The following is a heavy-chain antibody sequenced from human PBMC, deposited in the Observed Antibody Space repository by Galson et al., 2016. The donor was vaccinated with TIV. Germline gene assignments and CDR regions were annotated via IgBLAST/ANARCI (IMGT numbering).Heavy chain of an antibody. D-gene: IGHD1-26*01. J-gene: IGHJ4*02. CDR2: IYSNDNT. Sequence: SLRLSCAASGFSVSYKHMIWVRQTPGKGLEWVSLIYSNDNTYYADSVKGRFTISRDNSKNTLYLQMNSLTAEDTAIYYCAREGRGAAYPNNFDYWGQGTLVSVFS. V-gene: IGHV3-53*01. CDR1: GFSVSYKH. CDR3: AREGRGAAYPNNFDY.